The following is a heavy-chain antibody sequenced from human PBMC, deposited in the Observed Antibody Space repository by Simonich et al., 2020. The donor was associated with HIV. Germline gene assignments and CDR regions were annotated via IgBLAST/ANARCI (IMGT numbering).Heavy chain of an antibody. D-gene: IGHD3-3*01. J-gene: IGHJ4*02. CDR3: ARRDRELILYFDY. V-gene: IGHV4-34*01. Sequence: QVQLQQWGAGLLKPSETLSLTCAVYGGSFSGYYWSWIRQPPGKGLEWIGEIKHRGITNYNSSINSRATISVDKSKNQFSLKLSSVTAADTAIYYCARRDRELILYFDYWGQGNLVTVSS. CDR2: IKHRGIT. CDR1: GGSFSGYY.